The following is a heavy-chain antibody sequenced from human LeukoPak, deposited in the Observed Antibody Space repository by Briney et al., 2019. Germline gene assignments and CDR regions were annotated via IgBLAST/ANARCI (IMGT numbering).Heavy chain of an antibody. CDR2: ISSSSSYI. CDR1: GFTFSSYS. D-gene: IGHD6-6*01. CDR3: AISSSSSSFDY. J-gene: IGHJ4*02. Sequence: GGSLRLSCAASGFTFSSYSMNWVRQAPGKGLEWVSSISSSSSYIYYADSVKGRFTISRDNSKNTLYLQMNSLRAEDTAVYYCAISSSSSSFDYGGQGTLVTVSS. V-gene: IGHV3-21*01.